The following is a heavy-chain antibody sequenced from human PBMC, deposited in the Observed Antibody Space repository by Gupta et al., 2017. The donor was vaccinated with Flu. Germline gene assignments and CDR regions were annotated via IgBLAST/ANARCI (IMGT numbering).Heavy chain of an antibody. CDR3: ARGRRMYCSGGSCYSAGGYFQH. J-gene: IGHJ1*01. D-gene: IGHD2-15*01. Sequence: IRQPPGKGLEWIGEINHSGSTNYNPSLKSRVTISVDTSKNQFSLKLSSVTAADTAVYYCARGRRMYCSGGSCYSAGGYFQHWGQGTLVTVSS. V-gene: IGHV4-34*01. CDR2: INHSGST.